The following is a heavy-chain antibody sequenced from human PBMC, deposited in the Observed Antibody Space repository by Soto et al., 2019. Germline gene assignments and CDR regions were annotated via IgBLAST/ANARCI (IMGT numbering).Heavy chain of an antibody. V-gene: IGHV3-74*01. CDR2: INSYGVSII. CDR3: AKDLRGYSGYVPLYYYYGMDV. D-gene: IGHD5-12*01. J-gene: IGHJ6*02. CDR1: GFTFSNYW. Sequence: GGSLRLSCAASGFTFSNYWMHWVRQAPGKGLVWVSGINSYGVSIIYYADSVKGRFTISRDNSKNTLYLQMNSLRAEDTAVYYCAKDLRGYSGYVPLYYYYGMDVWGQGTTVTVSS.